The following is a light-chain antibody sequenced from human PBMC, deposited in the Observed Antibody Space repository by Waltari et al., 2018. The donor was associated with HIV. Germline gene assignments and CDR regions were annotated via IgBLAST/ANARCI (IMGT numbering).Light chain of an antibody. Sequence: SYELTQSPSVSVALDQTARITCGANNIGPKSVHWYQQRPGQAPLLVIYKNDNRPSGIPERFSGSNSGNTATLTISRAQAGDEADYYCQLWDSSSYVVFGGGTKLTV. J-gene: IGLJ2*01. V-gene: IGLV3-9*01. CDR1: NIGPKS. CDR3: QLWDSSSYVV. CDR2: KND.